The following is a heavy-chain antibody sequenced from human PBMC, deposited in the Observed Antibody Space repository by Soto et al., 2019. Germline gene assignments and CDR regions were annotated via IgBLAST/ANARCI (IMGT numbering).Heavy chain of an antibody. CDR2: INDDGTSA. CDR1: GFTFSSHW. Sequence: LVESGGGLVQPGGSLRLSCAASGFTFSSHWMYWVRQAPGEGPVWVARINDDGTSAAYGDSVRGRFTISRDNAKNTLSMQMYSLKTEDTAVYFCVKDLITASGAPNWYFDLWGRGTLVTVSS. D-gene: IGHD1-20*01. J-gene: IGHJ2*01. V-gene: IGHV3-74*03. CDR3: VKDLITASGAPNWYFDL.